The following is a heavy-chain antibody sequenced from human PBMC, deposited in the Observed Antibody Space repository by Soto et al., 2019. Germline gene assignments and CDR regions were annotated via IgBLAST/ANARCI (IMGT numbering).Heavy chain of an antibody. Sequence: ASVKVSCKASGYSFTIYAMHWVRQAPGQRLEWMGWMNPNSGNTGYAQKFQGRVTMTRNTSISTAYMELSSLRSEDTAVYYCAREQGYWGMDVWGQGTTVTVSS. D-gene: IGHD2-8*02. CDR3: AREQGYWGMDV. J-gene: IGHJ6*02. CDR1: GYSFTIYA. V-gene: IGHV1-8*02. CDR2: MNPNSGNT.